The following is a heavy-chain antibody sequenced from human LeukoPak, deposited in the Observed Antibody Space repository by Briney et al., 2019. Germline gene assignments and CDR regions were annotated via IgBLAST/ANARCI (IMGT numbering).Heavy chain of an antibody. D-gene: IGHD3-10*01. CDR1: GYTFTSHY. Sequence: ASVKVSCKASGYTFTSHYMHWVRQAPGQGLEWMGIINPSGGSTSYAQKFQGRVTMTRDTSTSTVYMELSSLRSEDTAVYYCAREFPRDYYGSGSGAFDIWGQGTMVTVSS. V-gene: IGHV1-46*01. CDR3: AREFPRDYYGSGSGAFDI. J-gene: IGHJ3*02. CDR2: INPSGGST.